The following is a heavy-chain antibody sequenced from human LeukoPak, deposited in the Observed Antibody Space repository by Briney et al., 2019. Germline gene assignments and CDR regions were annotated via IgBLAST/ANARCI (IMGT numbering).Heavy chain of an antibody. V-gene: IGHV1-18*01. J-gene: IGHJ6*02. CDR1: GYTFTSYG. Sequence: ASVKVSCKASGYTFTSYGISWARQAPGQGLEWMGWISAYNGNTNYAQKLQGRVTMTTDTSTSTAYMELRSLRSDDTAVYYCARVNIVVVPAAKGPYYYYGMDVWGQGTTVTVSS. CDR3: ARVNIVVVPAAKGPYYYYGMDV. D-gene: IGHD2-2*01. CDR2: ISAYNGNT.